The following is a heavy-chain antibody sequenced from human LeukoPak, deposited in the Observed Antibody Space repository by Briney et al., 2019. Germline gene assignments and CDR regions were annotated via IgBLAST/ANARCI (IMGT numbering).Heavy chain of an antibody. J-gene: IGHJ4*02. CDR3: AGYSSSWSSFDD. CDR1: GFTFSSNA. D-gene: IGHD6-13*01. Sequence: PGRSLRLSCSASGFTFSSNAMHWVRQAPGKGLEWVAVISYDGSKTYYADSVKDRFTISRDNSKSTLYLQMNSLRAEDTALYYCAGYSSSWSSFDDWGQGTLVTVSS. CDR2: ISYDGSKT. V-gene: IGHV3-30-3*01.